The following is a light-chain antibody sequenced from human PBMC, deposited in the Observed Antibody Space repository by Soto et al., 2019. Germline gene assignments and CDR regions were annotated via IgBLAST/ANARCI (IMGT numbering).Light chain of an antibody. CDR1: QSISSW. Sequence: DIQMTQSPSTLSASVGDRVTITCRASQSISSWLAWYQQKPGKAPKLLIYEASSLESGVPSRFGGSGSGTEFTLTISSLQPDDFATYYCQQYNDYSRTFGHGTKVEI. J-gene: IGKJ1*01. CDR3: QQYNDYSRT. V-gene: IGKV1-5*03. CDR2: EAS.